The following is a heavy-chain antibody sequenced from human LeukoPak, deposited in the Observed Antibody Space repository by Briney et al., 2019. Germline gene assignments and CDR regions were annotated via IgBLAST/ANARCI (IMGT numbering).Heavy chain of an antibody. Sequence: SETLSLTCAVYGGSFSGYYWSWIRQPPGKGLEWIGEINHSGSTNYNPSLKSRVTISVDTSKNQFSLKLSSVTAADTAVYYCAREARGPTVTTSYGMDVWGQGTTVTVSS. V-gene: IGHV4-34*09. CDR2: INHSGST. D-gene: IGHD4-17*01. J-gene: IGHJ6*02. CDR3: AREARGPTVTTSYGMDV. CDR1: GGSFSGYY.